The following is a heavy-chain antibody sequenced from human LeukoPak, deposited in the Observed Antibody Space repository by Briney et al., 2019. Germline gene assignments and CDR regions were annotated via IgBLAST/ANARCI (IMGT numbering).Heavy chain of an antibody. CDR3: AILSVPGDYFDY. CDR1: GFTFSDYC. J-gene: IGHJ4*02. CDR2: IRYDGSNK. D-gene: IGHD3-10*02. Sequence: PGGSLRLSCAASGFTFSDYCMSWIRQAPGKGLEWVTFIRYDGSNKFYADSVKGRFTISRDNSKNTLYLQMNNLRVEDTAVYYCAILSVPGDYFDYWGQGTLVTVSS. V-gene: IGHV3-30*02.